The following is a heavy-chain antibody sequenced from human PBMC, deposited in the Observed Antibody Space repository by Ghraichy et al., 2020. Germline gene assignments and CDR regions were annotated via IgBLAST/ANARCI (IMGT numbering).Heavy chain of an antibody. J-gene: IGHJ3*02. D-gene: IGHD1-26*01. CDR1: GYTLTELS. V-gene: IGHV1-24*01. CDR2: FDPEDGET. CDR3: ATSFRLLRSAFDI. Sequence: ASVKVSFKVSGYTLTELSMHWVRQAPGKGLEGMGGFDPEDGETIYAQKFQGRVTMTEDTSTDTAYMALSSLRSEDTAVYYCATSFRLLRSAFDIWGQGTMVTVSS.